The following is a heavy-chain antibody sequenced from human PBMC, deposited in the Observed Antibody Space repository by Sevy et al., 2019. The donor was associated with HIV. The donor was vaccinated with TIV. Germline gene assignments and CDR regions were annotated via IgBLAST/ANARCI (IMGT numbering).Heavy chain of an antibody. Sequence: GGSLRLSCTASGFTFSDYYMSWIRQAPGKGLEWVSYISTSSSYTSYPESLKGQFTISRENAKNSLYLQMNSLRVEDTAVYYCARVRYNYGQKYFDYWGQGTLVTVSS. CDR1: GFTFSDYY. CDR2: ISTSSSYT. D-gene: IGHD5-18*01. CDR3: ARVRYNYGQKYFDY. V-gene: IGHV3-11*06. J-gene: IGHJ4*02.